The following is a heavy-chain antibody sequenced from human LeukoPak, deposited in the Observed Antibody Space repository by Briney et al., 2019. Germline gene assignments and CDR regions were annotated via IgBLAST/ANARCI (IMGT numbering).Heavy chain of an antibody. D-gene: IGHD3-16*01. V-gene: IGHV3-33*01. Sequence: GRTLRLSCAASGFTFSSYGMHWVRQARGKGLEWVAVIWYDGSNKYYADSVKGRFTISRDNSKNTLYLQMDSLRAEDTAVYYCARAIPFGGWLDPWGQGTLVTVSS. CDR1: GFTFSSYG. CDR2: IWYDGSNK. J-gene: IGHJ5*02. CDR3: ARAIPFGGWLDP.